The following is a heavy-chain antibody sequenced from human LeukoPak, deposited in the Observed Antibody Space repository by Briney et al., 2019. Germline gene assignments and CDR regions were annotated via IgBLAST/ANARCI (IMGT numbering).Heavy chain of an antibody. Sequence: GGSLRLSCAASGFTFSDYYMSWIRQAPGKGLEWVSYISSSGSTIYYADSVKGRFTISRDNAKNSLYLQMNSLRAEDTAVYYCARDLFPGSYYRHNNWFDPWGQGTLVTVSS. CDR3: ARDLFPGSYYRHNNWFDP. CDR1: GFTFSDYY. D-gene: IGHD3-10*01. V-gene: IGHV3-11*01. CDR2: ISSSGSTI. J-gene: IGHJ5*02.